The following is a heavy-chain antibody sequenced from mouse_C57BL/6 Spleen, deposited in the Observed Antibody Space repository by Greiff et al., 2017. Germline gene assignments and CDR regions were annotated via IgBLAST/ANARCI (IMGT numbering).Heavy chain of an antibody. CDR3: ARTLLVYAMDY. J-gene: IGHJ4*01. CDR2: IWSGGST. D-gene: IGHD1-1*01. CDR1: GFSLTSYG. V-gene: IGHV2-2*01. Sequence: QVQLQQSGPGLVQPSQSLSITCTVSGFSLTSYGVHWVRQSPGKGLEWLGVIWSGGSTDYNAAFISRLSISKDNSKSQVFFKMNSLQAYDTAIYYCARTLLVYAMDYWGQGTSVTVSS.